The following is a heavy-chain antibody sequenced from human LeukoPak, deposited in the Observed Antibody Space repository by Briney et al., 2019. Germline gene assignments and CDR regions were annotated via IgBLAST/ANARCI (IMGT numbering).Heavy chain of an antibody. D-gene: IGHD5-18*01. CDR2: ISGSGGST. J-gene: IGHJ4*02. V-gene: IGHV3-23*01. CDR1: GFTFSSYA. Sequence: PGGSLRLSCAASGFTFSSYAMSWVRQAPGKGLEWVSAISGSGGSTYYADSVKGRFTISRDNSKNTLYLQMNSLRAEDTAVYYCAKYGSYSYDAPTDFDYWGQGTLVTVSS. CDR3: AKYGSYSYDAPTDFDY.